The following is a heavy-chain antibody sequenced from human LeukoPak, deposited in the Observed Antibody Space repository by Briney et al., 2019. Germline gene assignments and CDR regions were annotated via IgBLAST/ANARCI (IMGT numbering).Heavy chain of an antibody. CDR2: IRSKANSYAT. J-gene: IGHJ4*02. CDR1: GFTFSGSA. V-gene: IGHV3-73*01. Sequence: PGGSLKLSCAASGFTFSGSAMHWVRQAYGKGLEWVGRIRSKANSYATAYAASVKGRFTISRDDSKNTAYLQMNSLKTEDTAVYYCTTYYDSSGYGPFVDGGQGTLVTVSS. CDR3: TTYYDSSGYGPFVD. D-gene: IGHD3-22*01.